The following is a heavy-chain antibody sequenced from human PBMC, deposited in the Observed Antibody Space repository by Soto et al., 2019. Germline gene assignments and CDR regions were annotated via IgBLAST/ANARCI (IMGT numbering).Heavy chain of an antibody. CDR2: ISGSGGST. CDR3: AKAPTNSGSGSYYYY. D-gene: IGHD3-10*01. J-gene: IGHJ4*02. Sequence: EVPLLESGGGLVQPGGSLRLSCAASGFTFSSYAMSWVRQAPGKGLEWVSAISGSGGSTYYADSVKGRFTISRDNSKNTLYLQMNSLRAEDTAVYYCAKAPTNSGSGSYYYYWGQATLVTVSS. V-gene: IGHV3-23*01. CDR1: GFTFSSYA.